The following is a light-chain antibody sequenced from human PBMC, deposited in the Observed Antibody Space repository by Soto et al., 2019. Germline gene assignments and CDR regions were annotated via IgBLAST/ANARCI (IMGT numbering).Light chain of an antibody. CDR1: SGHSSYI. V-gene: IGLV4-60*03. J-gene: IGLJ2*01. CDR2: LEGSGSY. Sequence: QPVLTQSSSASASLGSSVTLTCTLSSGHSSYIIAWHQQQPGKAPRYLMKLEGSGSYNKGSGVPDRFSGSSSGADRYLTISNLQSEDEAEYYCETWDSNTVVFGGGTKLTVL. CDR3: ETWDSNTVV.